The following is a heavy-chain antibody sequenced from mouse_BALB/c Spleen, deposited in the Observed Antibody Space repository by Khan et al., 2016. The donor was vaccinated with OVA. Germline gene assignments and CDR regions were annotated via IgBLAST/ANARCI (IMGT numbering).Heavy chain of an antibody. V-gene: IGHV5-17*02. D-gene: IGHD2-3*01. J-gene: IGHJ1*01. CDR3: ARLGDGGYFDV. CDR1: GFTFSNFG. Sequence: EVQLQESGGGLVQPGGSRKLSCAASGFTFSNFGMHWVRQAPEKGLEWVAFISSGSGPIYSADTVKGRFTISRDNPKNTLFLQMTSLRSEDTAMYYCARLGDGGYFDVWGAGTTVTVSS. CDR2: ISSGSGPI.